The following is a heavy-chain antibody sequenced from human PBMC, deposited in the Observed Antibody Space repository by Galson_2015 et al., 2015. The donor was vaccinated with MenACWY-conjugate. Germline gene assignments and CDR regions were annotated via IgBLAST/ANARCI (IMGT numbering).Heavy chain of an antibody. V-gene: IGHV1-2*02. CDR3: TRDGPPPSAYLDT. CDR2: IDPKRGGA. Sequence: SVKVSCKASGYPFTAYFIHWVRQAPGKGLQWMGGIDPKRGGANYAQNFQVRVTMTRDTSISTAYMDLSSLRSDDTAVYYCTRDGPPPSAYLDTCSQGALDTASS. J-gene: IGHJ4*02. D-gene: IGHD2-2*01. CDR1: GYPFTAYF.